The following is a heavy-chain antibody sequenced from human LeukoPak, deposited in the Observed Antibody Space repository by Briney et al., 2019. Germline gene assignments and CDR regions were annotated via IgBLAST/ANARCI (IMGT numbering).Heavy chain of an antibody. J-gene: IGHJ4*02. CDR1: GGSFSGYY. CDR2: INHSGST. CDR3: ARDGSSWHRPNDY. V-gene: IGHV4-34*01. Sequence: SETLSLTCAVYGGSFSGYYWSWSRQPPGKGLEWIGEINHSGSTNYNPSLKGRVTISVDTSKNQFSLKLSSVTAADTAVYYCARDGSSWHRPNDYWGQGTLVTVSS. D-gene: IGHD6-13*01.